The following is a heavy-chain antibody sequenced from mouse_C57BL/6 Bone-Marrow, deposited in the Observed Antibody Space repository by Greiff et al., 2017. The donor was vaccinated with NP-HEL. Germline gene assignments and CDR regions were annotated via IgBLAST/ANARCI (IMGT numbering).Heavy chain of an antibody. CDR2: IDPENGDT. D-gene: IGHD2-4*01. CDR3: TTYYDSYFDY. V-gene: IGHV14-4*01. CDR1: GFNIKDDY. J-gene: IGHJ2*01. Sequence: EVQLQQSGAELVRPGASVKLSCTASGFNIKDDYMHWVKQRPEQGLEWIGWIDPENGDTEYASKFQGKATITADTSSNTAYLQLSSLTSEDTAVYYCTTYYDSYFDYWGQGTTLTVSP.